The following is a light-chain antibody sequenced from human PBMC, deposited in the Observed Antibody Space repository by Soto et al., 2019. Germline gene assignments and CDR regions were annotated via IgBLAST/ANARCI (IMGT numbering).Light chain of an antibody. Sequence: QSLLTQPASVSGSPGQSITISCTGTSSDVGGYNYVSWYQQHPGKAPKLMIYDVSNRPSGVSNRFSGSKSGNTASLTISGLQAEDEADYYCSSYTSSSTPYVFGTGTKVPV. V-gene: IGLV2-14*01. J-gene: IGLJ1*01. CDR1: SSDVGGYNY. CDR2: DVS. CDR3: SSYTSSSTPYV.